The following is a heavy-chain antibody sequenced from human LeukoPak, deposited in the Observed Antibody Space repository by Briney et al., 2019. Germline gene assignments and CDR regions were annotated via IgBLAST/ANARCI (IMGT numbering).Heavy chain of an antibody. V-gene: IGHV3-7*01. CDR2: IKQDGSEN. D-gene: IGHD6-19*01. CDR1: GFTFSIYW. J-gene: IGHJ3*02. Sequence: PGGSLRLSCAASGFTFSIYWMTWVRQAPGKGLEWVANIKQDGSENYYVDSVKGRFTISRDNAQKSLYLQMDSPRAEDTAVYYCARADSSAWFANAFDIWGQGTMVTVSS. CDR3: ARADSSAWFANAFDI.